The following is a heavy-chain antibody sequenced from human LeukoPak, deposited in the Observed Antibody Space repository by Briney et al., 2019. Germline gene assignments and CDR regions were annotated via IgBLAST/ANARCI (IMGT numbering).Heavy chain of an antibody. V-gene: IGHV1-2*02. CDR2: VSPNSGGT. CDR1: GYTFTGHS. Sequence: GASVKVSCKASGYTFTGHSMHWVRQAPGQGLEWMGWVSPNSGGTKYAQKFQGRVTMTRDTSISTAYMELTSLRSDDTAVYYCARDPGVTNWFDPWGQGTLVTVSS. CDR3: ARDPGVTNWFDP. D-gene: IGHD2-21*02. J-gene: IGHJ5*02.